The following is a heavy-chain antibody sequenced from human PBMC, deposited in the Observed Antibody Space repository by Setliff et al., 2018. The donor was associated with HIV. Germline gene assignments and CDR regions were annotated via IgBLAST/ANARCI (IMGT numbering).Heavy chain of an antibody. V-gene: IGHV4-61*02. CDR2: IYTSGST. J-gene: IGHJ4*02. CDR3: SVIDY. Sequence: SETLSLTCTVSGGSINSGIYYWTWIRQPAGKGLEWLGRIYTSGSTNYNPSLKSRVTMSVDTSKNQFFLKLSSVTAADTAVYYCSVIDYWGQGTLVTVSS. CDR1: GGSINSGIYY.